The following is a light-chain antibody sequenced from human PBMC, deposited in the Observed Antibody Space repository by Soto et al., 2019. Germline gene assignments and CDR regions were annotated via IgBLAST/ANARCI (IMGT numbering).Light chain of an antibody. CDR2: WAS. CDR3: QQYYSSPFT. CDR1: QRVLYASNYKNY. Sequence: DIVMTQSPDSLSVSLGARATISCKSSQRVLYASNYKNYLAWYQQKPGQPPKLLIYWASTRESGVPDRFSGSGSGTEFTLTISSLQAEDVAVYYCQQYYSSPFTFGTGTQV. V-gene: IGKV4-1*01. J-gene: IGKJ3*01.